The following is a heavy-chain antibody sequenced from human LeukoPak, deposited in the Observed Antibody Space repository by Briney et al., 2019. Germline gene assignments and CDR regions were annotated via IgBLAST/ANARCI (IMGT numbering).Heavy chain of an antibody. CDR3: AKLYCSSTSCFVY. CDR2: IRYDGSNK. V-gene: IGHV3-30*02. CDR1: GFTFSDYG. J-gene: IGHJ4*02. Sequence: GGSLRLSCAASGFTFSDYGMLWVHQAPGKGLEWVAFIRYDGSNKYYADSVKGRFTISRDNSKNTLYLQMNSLRAEDTAVYYCAKLYCSSTSCFVYWGQGTLVTVSS. D-gene: IGHD2-2*01.